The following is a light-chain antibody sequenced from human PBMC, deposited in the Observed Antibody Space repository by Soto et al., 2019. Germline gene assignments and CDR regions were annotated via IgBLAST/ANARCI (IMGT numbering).Light chain of an antibody. CDR1: QSISSY. V-gene: IGKV1-39*01. CDR2: AAS. Sequence: DIQMTQSPSSLSASVGDRVTITCRASQSISSYLNWYQQKPGKAPKLLIYAASSLQSGVPSRFGGSGSGTDFTLTISSLQPEDFATYYCQQSYSTPHFGPGTKVDIK. J-gene: IGKJ3*01. CDR3: QQSYSTPH.